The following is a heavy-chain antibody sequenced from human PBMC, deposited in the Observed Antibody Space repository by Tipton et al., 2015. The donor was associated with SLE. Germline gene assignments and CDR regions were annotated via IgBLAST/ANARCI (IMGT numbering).Heavy chain of an antibody. CDR3: ARLVYNSYGFYFDY. D-gene: IGHD5-18*01. J-gene: IGHJ4*02. V-gene: IGHV4-59*01. Sequence: TLSLTCSISGGSISSYYWSWIRQPPGKGLEWIGYIYYNENTNQNPSLKRRVAMTLDTSKNRFSLWLSSVTAADTAVYYCARLVYNSYGFYFDYWGQGTLVTVSS. CDR1: GGSISSYY. CDR2: IYYNENT.